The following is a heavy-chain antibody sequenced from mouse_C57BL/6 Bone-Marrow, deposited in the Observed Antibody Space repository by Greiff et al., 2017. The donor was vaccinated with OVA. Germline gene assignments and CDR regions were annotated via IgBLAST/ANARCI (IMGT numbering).Heavy chain of an antibody. CDR2: IHPNSGST. V-gene: IGHV1-64*01. CDR1: GYTFTSYW. CDR3: ARMDLLWLRLGY. D-gene: IGHD2-2*01. J-gene: IGHJ2*01. Sequence: VQLQQPGAELVKPGASVKLSCKASGYTFTSYWMHWVKQRPGQGLEWIGMIHPNSGSTNYNEKFKSKATLTVDKSSSTAYMQLSSLTSEDSAVYYCARMDLLWLRLGYWGQGTTLTVSS.